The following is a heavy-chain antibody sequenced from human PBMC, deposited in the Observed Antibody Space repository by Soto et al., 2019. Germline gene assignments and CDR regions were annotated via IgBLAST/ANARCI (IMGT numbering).Heavy chain of an antibody. D-gene: IGHD1-1*01. Sequence: VQLVESGGGLVQPGGSLRLSCAASGFAFGSYWMHWVRQAPGKGLVWVSRISQDGAIATQADSVKGRFTISRDNAKNTLVLQMDSYRADDTAVYYCLRDQRHWNEFADQWGQGTLVTVSS. CDR2: ISQDGAIA. V-gene: IGHV3-74*01. J-gene: IGHJ4*02. CDR1: GFAFGSYW. CDR3: LRDQRHWNEFADQ.